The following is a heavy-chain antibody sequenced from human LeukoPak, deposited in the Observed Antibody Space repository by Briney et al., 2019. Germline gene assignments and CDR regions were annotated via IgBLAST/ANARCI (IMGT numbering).Heavy chain of an antibody. D-gene: IGHD4-17*01. CDR3: ARTFYGDYDY. CDR2: IKQDGSEK. Sequence: PGGSLRLSCAASGFTFSSYWISWVRQAPGKGLEWVANIKQDGSEKYYVDSVKGRFTISRDNAKNSLYLQMNSLRAEDTAVHYCARTFYGDYDYWGQGTLVTVSS. CDR1: GFTFSSYW. J-gene: IGHJ4*02. V-gene: IGHV3-7*01.